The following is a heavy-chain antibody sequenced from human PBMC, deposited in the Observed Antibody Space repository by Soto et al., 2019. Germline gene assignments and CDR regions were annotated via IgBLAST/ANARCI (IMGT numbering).Heavy chain of an antibody. D-gene: IGHD4-17*01. CDR2: ISYDGSYM. Sequence: QVQVVESGGGVVQPGKSLRLSCAASGFTATGFTFSDYGMHWVRQAPGKGLEWVALISYDGSYMLYADSVKGRFTISRDNSENTLFLQMNSLRVEDTAVYFCAKNVGRWVAYSFAYWGQGSLVVVSS. V-gene: IGHV3-30*18. CDR1: GFTATGFTFSDYG. CDR3: AKNVGRWVAYSFAY. J-gene: IGHJ4*02.